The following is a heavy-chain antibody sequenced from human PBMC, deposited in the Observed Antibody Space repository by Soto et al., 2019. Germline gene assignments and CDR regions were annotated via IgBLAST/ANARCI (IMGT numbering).Heavy chain of an antibody. D-gene: IGHD6-19*01. CDR1: GFTFSDYA. J-gene: IGHJ4*02. V-gene: IGHV3-30*18. CDR2: VSHDGRNT. CDR3: AKGRRQWLATPARNS. Sequence: VQLVESGGGVVQPGRSLRLSCAASGFTFSDYAMHWVRQAPGKGLEWVAVVSHDGRNTHYADSVKGRFTISRDSSKNTGSLEMTSLRAEDTAVYYCAKGRRQWLATPARNSWGQRAPVTVTS.